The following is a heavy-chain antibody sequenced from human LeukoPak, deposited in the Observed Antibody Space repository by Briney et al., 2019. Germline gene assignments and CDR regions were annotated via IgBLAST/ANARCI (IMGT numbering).Heavy chain of an antibody. D-gene: IGHD1-26*01. CDR3: ARDNSGSYTPDAFDI. CDR2: IYTSGST. V-gene: IGHV4-61*02. J-gene: IGHJ3*02. Sequence: KPSETLSLTCTVSGGSISSSSYYWSWIRQPAGKGLEWIGRIYTSGSTNYNPSLKSRVTMSVDTSKNQFSLKLSSVTAADTAVYYCARDNSGSYTPDAFDIWGQGTMVTVSS. CDR1: GGSISSSSYY.